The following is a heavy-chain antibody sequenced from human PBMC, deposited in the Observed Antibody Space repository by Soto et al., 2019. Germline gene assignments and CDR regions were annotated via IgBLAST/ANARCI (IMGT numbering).Heavy chain of an antibody. J-gene: IGHJ3*02. D-gene: IGHD3-22*01. CDR2: IYHSGST. V-gene: IGHV4-4*02. CDR1: GGSISSSNW. CDR3: ARRXDYYDSSGYYSSGAFDI. Sequence: PSETLSLTCAVSGGSISSSNWWSWVRQPPGKGLEWIGEIYHSGSTNYNPSLKSRVTISVDKSKNQFSLKLSSVTAADTAVYYCARRXDYYDSSGYYSSGAFDIWGQGTMVTVSS.